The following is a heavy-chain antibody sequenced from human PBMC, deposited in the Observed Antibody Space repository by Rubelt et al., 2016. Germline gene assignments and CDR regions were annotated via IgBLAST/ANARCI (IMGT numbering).Heavy chain of an antibody. V-gene: IGHV3-23*01. D-gene: IGHD6-13*01. CDR3: AKDYSSGWYED. CDR2: IGTNAANT. CDR1: GFTFSNYP. Sequence: DVQLLESGGGLLQPGGSLRLSCAASGFTFSNYPMAWVRQAPGKGLEWVSTIGTNAANTNYADSVKGRITISRDNSKNTLFLQMNSVTAGDTAIYYCAKDYSSGWYEDWGQGTLVTVSS. J-gene: IGHJ4*02.